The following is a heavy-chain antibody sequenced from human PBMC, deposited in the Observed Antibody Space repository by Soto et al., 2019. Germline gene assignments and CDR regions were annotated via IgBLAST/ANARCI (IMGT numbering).Heavy chain of an antibody. Sequence: QVQLVESGGGVVQPGRSLRLSCAASGFTFSSYGMHWVRQAPGKGLEWVAVIWYDGSNKYYADSVKGRFTISRDNSKNTLYLQMNSLRAEDTAVYYCAREGHYYDSSGYSGRVAFDIWGQGTMVTVSS. D-gene: IGHD3-22*01. V-gene: IGHV3-33*01. CDR3: AREGHYYDSSGYSGRVAFDI. CDR1: GFTFSSYG. J-gene: IGHJ3*02. CDR2: IWYDGSNK.